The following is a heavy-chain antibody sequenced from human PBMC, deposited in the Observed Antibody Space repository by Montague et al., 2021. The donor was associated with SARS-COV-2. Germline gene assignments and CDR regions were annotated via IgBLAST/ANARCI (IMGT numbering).Heavy chain of an antibody. CDR3: ARHAPFSDNYRRYPFNFDF. CDR1: GGAISTSSFH. V-gene: IGHV4-39*01. D-gene: IGHD1-1*01. J-gene: IGHJ4*02. Sequence: SETLSLTCTVSGGAISTSSFHWGWVRQSPGKGLEWIATIYFSGSAYYNPSLKSRVSISIDTSKNKFSLQLTSVTAADTAVYYCARHAPFSDNYRRYPFNFDFWGQGTLVIVSS. CDR2: IYFSGSA.